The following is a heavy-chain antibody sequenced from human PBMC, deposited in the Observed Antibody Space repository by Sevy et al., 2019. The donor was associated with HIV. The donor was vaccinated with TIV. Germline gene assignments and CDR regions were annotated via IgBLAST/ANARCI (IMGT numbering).Heavy chain of an antibody. D-gene: IGHD3-10*01. CDR2: MRQDGSEK. Sequence: GGSLRLSCAASGFTFSSYWMTWVRQAPGKGLEWVANMRQDGSEKYYVDSVKGRFTISSDNAKNELYLQMNSLRAEDTAVYYCARGIYGSGSRLGLGYWGQGTLVTVSS. V-gene: IGHV3-7*01. J-gene: IGHJ4*02. CDR1: GFTFSSYW. CDR3: ARGIYGSGSRLGLGY.